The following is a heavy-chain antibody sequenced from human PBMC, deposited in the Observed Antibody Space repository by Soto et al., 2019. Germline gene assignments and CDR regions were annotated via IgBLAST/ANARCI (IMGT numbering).Heavy chain of an antibody. D-gene: IGHD3-10*01. V-gene: IGHV4-39*01. Sequence: PSETLSLTCTVSGGSISSSSYYWGWIRQPPGKGLEWIGSIYYSGSTYYNPSLKSRVTISVDTSKNQFSLKLSSVTAADTAVYYCARQVRVRGATKTYYYGMDVWGQGTTVTVSS. J-gene: IGHJ6*02. CDR2: IYYSGST. CDR3: ARQVRVRGATKTYYYGMDV. CDR1: GGSISSSSYY.